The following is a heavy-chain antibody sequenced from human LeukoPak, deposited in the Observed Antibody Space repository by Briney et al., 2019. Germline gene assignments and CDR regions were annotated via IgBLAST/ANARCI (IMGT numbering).Heavy chain of an antibody. J-gene: IGHJ4*02. CDR1: EFTFSSYS. Sequence: PGGSLRLSCAASEFTFSSYSMNWVRQAPGKGLEWVSYITNSGNSKSYADSVKGRFTISRDNTKNSLYLQMNGLRAEDTAVYYCARAPLLGARGEFDYWGQGTLVTVSS. D-gene: IGHD7-27*01. CDR3: ARAPLLGARGEFDY. CDR2: ITNSGNSK. V-gene: IGHV3-48*01.